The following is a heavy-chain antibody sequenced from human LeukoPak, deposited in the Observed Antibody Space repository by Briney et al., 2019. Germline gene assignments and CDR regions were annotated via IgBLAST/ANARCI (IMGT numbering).Heavy chain of an antibody. CDR3: ARENRREELLFPDAFDI. CDR1: GGSISSGGYY. CDR2: IYYSGST. Sequence: SPTLSLTCTVSGGSISSGGYYWSWLRQHPGTGREGMGYIYYSGSTYYNPSLKSRVTISVDTSKNQFSLKLSSVTAADTAVYYCARENRREELLFPDAFDIWGQGTMVTVSS. J-gene: IGHJ3*02. D-gene: IGHD2-2*01. V-gene: IGHV4-31*03.